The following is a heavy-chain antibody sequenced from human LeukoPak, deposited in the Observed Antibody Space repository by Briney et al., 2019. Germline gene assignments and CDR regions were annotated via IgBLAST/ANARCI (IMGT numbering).Heavy chain of an antibody. J-gene: IGHJ4*02. CDR1: GGSFSGYY. CDR2: INHSGST. V-gene: IGHV4-34*01. CDR3: ARGAGLETNRPFDY. Sequence: SETLSLTCAVYGGSFSGYYWSWIRQPPGKGLGWIGEINHSGSTNYNPSLKSRVTISVDTSKNQFSLKLSSVTAADTAVYYCARGAGLETNRPFDYWGQGTLVTVSS. D-gene: IGHD1-14*01.